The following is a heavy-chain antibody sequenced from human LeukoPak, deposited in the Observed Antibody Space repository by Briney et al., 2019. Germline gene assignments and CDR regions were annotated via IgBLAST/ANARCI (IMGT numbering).Heavy chain of an antibody. CDR1: GFTFSDHH. V-gene: IGHV3-15*01. J-gene: IGHJ4*02. CDR3: TTHKRDSSLAGLDY. Sequence: GGSLRLSCAASGFTFSDHHMDWVRQAPGKGLEWVGRIKSRTDGGTSDYAAPVKGRFTISRDDSKNTLFLQMNSLRTEDTAFYYCTTHKRDSSLAGLDYWGQRTLVTVSS. CDR2: IKSRTDGGTS. D-gene: IGHD6-19*01.